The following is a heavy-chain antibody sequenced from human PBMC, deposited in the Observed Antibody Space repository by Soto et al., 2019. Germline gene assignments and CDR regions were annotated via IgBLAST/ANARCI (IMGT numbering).Heavy chain of an antibody. CDR2: LSGGGSTT. CDR1: GFTFSLSA. V-gene: IGHV3-23*01. Sequence: EVQLLESGGGFIQPWESLRLSCAASGFTFSLSAMSWVSQSPGRGLDWVSSLSGGGSTTDYADSVKGRFTISRDNSKNTVHLQMNSLRAEDTAVYYCAKGPEYDILTGCDYWGQGAMVTVSS. D-gene: IGHD3-9*01. J-gene: IGHJ4*02. CDR3: AKGPEYDILTGCDY.